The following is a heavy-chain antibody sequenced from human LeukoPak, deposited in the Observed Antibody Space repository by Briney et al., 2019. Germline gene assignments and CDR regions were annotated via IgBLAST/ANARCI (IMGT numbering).Heavy chain of an antibody. CDR1: GYTFTGYY. V-gene: IGHV1-2*02. CDR3: AKEVHYYDSSDYFPLGY. D-gene: IGHD3-22*01. Sequence: ASVKVSCKASGYTFTGYYMHWVRQAHGQGLEWMGWINPNSGGTNYAQKFQGRVTMTRDTSISTAYMELSRLTSDDTAVYYCAKEVHYYDSSDYFPLGYWGQGTLITVSS. CDR2: INPNSGGT. J-gene: IGHJ4*02.